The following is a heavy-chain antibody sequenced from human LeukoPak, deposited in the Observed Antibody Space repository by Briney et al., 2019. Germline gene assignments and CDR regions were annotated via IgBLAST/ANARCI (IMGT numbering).Heavy chain of an antibody. Sequence: GGSLRLSCAVSGFTFNNYAMHWVRQPPGKGLEWVSGISWNRGSIDYADSVKGRFTISRDNAKNSLYLQMNSLRVEDTAFYYCAKDNRRHYTSGPNPDSLHWGQGALVTVSS. V-gene: IGHV3-9*01. CDR2: ISWNRGSI. J-gene: IGHJ4*02. CDR3: AKDNRRHYTSGPNPDSLH. CDR1: GFTFNNYA. D-gene: IGHD6-19*01.